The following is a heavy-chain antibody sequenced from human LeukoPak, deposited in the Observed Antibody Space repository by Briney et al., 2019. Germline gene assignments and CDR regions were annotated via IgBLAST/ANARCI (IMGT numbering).Heavy chain of an antibody. Sequence: SETLSLTCTVSGGSSRSGRYYWGWLRQPPGKGLEWIASINYSGSTHCSPSLKSRVTISVDTSKNQFSLKLSSVTAADTAVYYCARQIVVVPAAIGDAFDIWGQGTMVTVSS. D-gene: IGHD2-2*02. CDR3: ARQIVVVPAAIGDAFDI. J-gene: IGHJ3*02. CDR1: GGSSRSGRYY. CDR2: INYSGST. V-gene: IGHV4-39*01.